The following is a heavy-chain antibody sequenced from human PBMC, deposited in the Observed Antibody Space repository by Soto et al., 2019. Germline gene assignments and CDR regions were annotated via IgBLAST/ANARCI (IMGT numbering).Heavy chain of an antibody. CDR1: GFTFSNAW. CDR3: TTVDSIAAAGRYPYYYGMDV. V-gene: IGHV3-15*07. CDR2: IKSKTDGGTT. J-gene: IGHJ6*02. Sequence: GGSLRLSCAASGFTFSNAWMNWVRQAPGKGLEWVGRIKSKTDGGTTDYAAPAKGRFTISRDDSKNTLYLQMNSLKTEDTAVYYCTTVDSIAAAGRYPYYYGMDVWGQGTTVTVSS. D-gene: IGHD6-13*01.